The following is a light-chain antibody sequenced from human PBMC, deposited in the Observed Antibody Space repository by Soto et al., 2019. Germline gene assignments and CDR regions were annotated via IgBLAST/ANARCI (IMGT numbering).Light chain of an antibody. Sequence: QSVLTQPPSVSEAPRQRVTISCSGSSSNIGNNAVNWYQQLPGKAPKLLIYYDDLLPSGVSDRFSGSKSGTSASLAISGLQSEDEADHYCAAWDDSLNGPVFGTGTKVTVL. J-gene: IGLJ1*01. CDR3: AAWDDSLNGPV. CDR2: YDD. CDR1: SSNIGNNA. V-gene: IGLV1-36*01.